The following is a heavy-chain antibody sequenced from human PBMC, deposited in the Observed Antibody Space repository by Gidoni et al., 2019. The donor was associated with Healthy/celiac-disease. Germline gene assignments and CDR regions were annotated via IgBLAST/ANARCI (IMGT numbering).Heavy chain of an antibody. D-gene: IGHD6-19*01. J-gene: IGHJ4*02. CDR2: ISYDGSNK. CDR1: GFTFSSYA. V-gene: IGHV3-30-3*01. Sequence: QPGRSLRLSCAASGFTFSSYAMHWVRQAPGKGLEWVAVISYDGSNKYYADSVKGRFTISRDNSKNTLYLQMNSLRAEDTAVYYCARDNGAAVAGTTLGYWGQGTLVTVSS. CDR3: ARDNGAAVAGTTLGY.